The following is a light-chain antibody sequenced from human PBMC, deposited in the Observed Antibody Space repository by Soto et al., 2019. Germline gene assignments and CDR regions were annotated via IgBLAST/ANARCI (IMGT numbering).Light chain of an antibody. Sequence: QSALTQPPSASGSPGQSVTISCTGTSSDVGAYDYVSWYQQHPGKAPKLMIYEVSQRPSGVPDRFSGSKSGSTASLTISGLQAEDEAEYYCCLSPGSLTWLFGGGTKLTVL. CDR2: EVS. J-gene: IGLJ3*02. CDR3: CLSPGSLTWL. V-gene: IGLV2-8*01. CDR1: SSDVGAYDY.